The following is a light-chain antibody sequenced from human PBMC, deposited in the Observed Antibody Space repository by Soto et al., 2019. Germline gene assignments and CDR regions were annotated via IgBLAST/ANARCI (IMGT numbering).Light chain of an antibody. CDR1: QSISIY. V-gene: IGKV1-39*01. J-gene: IGKJ4*01. Sequence: DIQMTQSPSSXSASVGNRVTITCRASQSISIYLNWYQQKPGKAPNLLIYAASSLQSGVPSRFSGSGSGTDFTLAINSLQPEDFATYYCQQSYSTPLTVSGGTKVDIK. CDR2: AAS. CDR3: QQSYSTPLT.